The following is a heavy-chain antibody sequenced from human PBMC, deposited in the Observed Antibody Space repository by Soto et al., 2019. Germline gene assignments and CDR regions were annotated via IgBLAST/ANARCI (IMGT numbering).Heavy chain of an antibody. J-gene: IGHJ5*02. Sequence: GGSLRLSCAASGFTFSSYGMHWVRQAPGKGLEWVAVISYDGSNKYYADSVKGRFTISRDNSKNTLYLQMNSLRAEDTAVYYCAKGLSSGYYLGFDPWGQGTLVTVSS. CDR3: AKGLSSGYYLGFDP. CDR1: GFTFSSYG. D-gene: IGHD3-22*01. CDR2: ISYDGSNK. V-gene: IGHV3-30*18.